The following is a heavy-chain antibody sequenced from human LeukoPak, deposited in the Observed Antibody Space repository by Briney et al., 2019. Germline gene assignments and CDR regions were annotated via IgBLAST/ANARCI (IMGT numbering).Heavy chain of an antibody. D-gene: IGHD2-21*02. Sequence: GGSLRLSCAASGFTFSSSWMHWVRQAPGKGLVWVSRIDSDGHPTTYADSLEGRFTISRDNAKNTLYLQMNGLSAEDTAVYYCATAPQVTAILDWGQGTLVTVSS. CDR1: GFTFSSSW. J-gene: IGHJ4*02. CDR3: ATAPQVTAILD. V-gene: IGHV3-74*01. CDR2: IDSDGHPT.